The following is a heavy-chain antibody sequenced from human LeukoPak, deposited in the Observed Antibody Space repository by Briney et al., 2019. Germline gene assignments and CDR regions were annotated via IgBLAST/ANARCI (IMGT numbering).Heavy chain of an antibody. D-gene: IGHD3-10*01. CDR1: GFTFNTYW. CDR2: INSDGSGT. J-gene: IGHJ6*03. Sequence: GGSLRLSCAASGFTFNTYWLHWVRQAPGEGLVWVSFINSDGSGTGYADSVKGRFTVSRDNAKNTLYLQMNSLRAEDTAVYYCSYGSGREGYMDVWGKGTTVTVSS. CDR3: SYGSGREGYMDV. V-gene: IGHV3-74*01.